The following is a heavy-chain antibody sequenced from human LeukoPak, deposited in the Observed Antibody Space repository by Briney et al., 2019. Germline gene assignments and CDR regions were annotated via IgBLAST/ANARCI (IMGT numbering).Heavy chain of an antibody. V-gene: IGHV4-31*03. CDR3: AISDGYCSSTTCYNPFDY. CDR1: GGSISSSNYW. CDR2: IYYSGST. Sequence: PSQTLSLTCTVSGGSISSSNYWWSWIRQHPGKGLEGTVYIYYSGSTYYNPSLKSRASLSVDTSKNQFSLKLSSVTAADTAVYYCAISDGYCSSTTCYNPFDYWGQGTLVTVSS. J-gene: IGHJ4*02. D-gene: IGHD2-2*02.